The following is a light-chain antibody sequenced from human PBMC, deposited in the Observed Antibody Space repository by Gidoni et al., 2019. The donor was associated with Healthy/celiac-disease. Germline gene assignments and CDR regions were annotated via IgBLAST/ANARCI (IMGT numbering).Light chain of an antibody. V-gene: IGKV2-28*01. CDR3: MQALQIYT. CDR1: QSLLHSNGYNY. J-gene: IGKJ2*01. Sequence: DIVMTQSPLSLPVTPGEPASISCRSSQSLLHSNGYNYLDWYLQKPGQSPQLLIYLGSNRASGVPDRFSGSGSGTDFTLKISRVEAEDVGVYYRMQALQIYTFGQGTKLEIK. CDR2: LGS.